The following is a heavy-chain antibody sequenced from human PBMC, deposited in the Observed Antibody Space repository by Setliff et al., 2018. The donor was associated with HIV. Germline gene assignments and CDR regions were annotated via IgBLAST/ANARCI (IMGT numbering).Heavy chain of an antibody. CDR3: ARASVVGATTIYYYYGMDV. Sequence: SETLSLTCAVSGYSIGSGSFWGWIRQPPGKGLEWIGHIYYAGSTNYNPSLKSRVTISVDTSKNQFSLKLSSVTAADTAVYYCARASVVGATTIYYYYGMDVWGQGTTVTVSS. V-gene: IGHV4-38-2*01. J-gene: IGHJ6*02. CDR1: GYSIGSGSF. CDR2: IYYAGST. D-gene: IGHD1-26*01.